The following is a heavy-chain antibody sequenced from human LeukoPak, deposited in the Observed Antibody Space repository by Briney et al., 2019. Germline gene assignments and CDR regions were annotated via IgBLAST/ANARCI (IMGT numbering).Heavy chain of an antibody. CDR2: INSDGSST. J-gene: IGHJ5*02. Sequence: PGGPLRLSCAASGFAFSIYWMHCVRQAPGKGLVWVSHINSDGSSTTYADSLKGRFSISRDNAKNTQYLQMNSLRDEDTAVYYCARQDYYGSGSYSAWGQGTLVTVSS. D-gene: IGHD3-10*01. V-gene: IGHV3-74*01. CDR1: GFAFSIYW. CDR3: ARQDYYGSGSYSA.